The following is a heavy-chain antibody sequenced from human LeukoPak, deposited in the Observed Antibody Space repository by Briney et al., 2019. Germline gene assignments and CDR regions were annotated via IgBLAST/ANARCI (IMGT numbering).Heavy chain of an antibody. D-gene: IGHD3-3*01. CDR1: TGSFNAYY. V-gene: IGHV4-34*01. Sequence: SGTLSLTCVVSTGSFNAYYLTWLRQAPGKGLEWIGDITHRGGTSYNPSLRSRASLSLDTSKNQFSLYLTSVTAADTALYICARFDDSEPIDNWGQGTLVTVSS. J-gene: IGHJ4*02. CDR2: ITHRGGT. CDR3: ARFDDSEPIDN.